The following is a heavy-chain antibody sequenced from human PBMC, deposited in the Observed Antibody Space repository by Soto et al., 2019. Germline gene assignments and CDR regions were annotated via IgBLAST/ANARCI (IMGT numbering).Heavy chain of an antibody. CDR1: GYSFTDYD. CDR3: ARGFSSYSEF. D-gene: IGHD3-10*01. CDR2: MNPNTGNT. V-gene: IGHV1-8*01. J-gene: IGHJ4*02. Sequence: QVQLVQSGAEVKKPGASVRVSCKASGYSFTDYDVNWVRQAAGQGLEWMGWMNPNTGNTAYAERFQGRLTLTRDTSISTAYMDLSSLTSDDTAVYFCARGFSSYSEFWAQGTLATVSS.